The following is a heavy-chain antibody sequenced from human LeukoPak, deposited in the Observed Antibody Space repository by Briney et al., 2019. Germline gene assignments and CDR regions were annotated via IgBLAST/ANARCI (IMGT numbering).Heavy chain of an antibody. D-gene: IGHD2-21*02. CDR3: AKVKTDILIPDS. V-gene: IGHV3-30*02. CDR2: IRFDGSNT. CDR1: GFTFRLFG. Sequence: GGSLRLSCVASGFTFRLFGMHWVRQAPGKGLEWVSFIRFDGSNTYHADSVKGRFTISRGNSKNTLYLQMNSLTSADTAVYYCAKVKTDILIPDSWGQGTLVTVSS. J-gene: IGHJ4*02.